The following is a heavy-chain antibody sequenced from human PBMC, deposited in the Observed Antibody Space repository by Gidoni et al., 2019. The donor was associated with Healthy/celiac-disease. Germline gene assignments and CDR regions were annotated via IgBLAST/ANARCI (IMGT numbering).Heavy chain of an antibody. CDR1: GFTFSSYE. V-gene: IGHV3-48*03. D-gene: IGHD2-21*02. Sequence: EVQLVESGGGLVQPGGSLRLSCVASGFTFSSYEMNWVRQAPGKGLEWVSYISSSGSTIYYADSVKGRFTISRDNAKNSLYLQMNSLRAEDTAVYYCARGGNLGYYYGMDVWGQGTTVTVSS. CDR2: ISSSGSTI. CDR3: ARGGNLGYYYGMDV. J-gene: IGHJ6*02.